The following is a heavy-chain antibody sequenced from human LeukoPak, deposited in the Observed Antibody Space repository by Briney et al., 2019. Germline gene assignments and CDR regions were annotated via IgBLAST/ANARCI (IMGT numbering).Heavy chain of an antibody. CDR1: GGSVSSYY. CDR3: ARLGGATSPFGY. J-gene: IGHJ4*02. V-gene: IGHV4-59*08. Sequence: SETLSLTCTVSGGSVSSYYWSWIRQPPGKGLEWIGYIYYTGNTNYNPSLKSRVTISVDTSKNQFSLNLSSVTAADAAIYYCARLGGATSPFGYWGQGTLVTVSS. D-gene: IGHD1-26*01. CDR2: IYYTGNT.